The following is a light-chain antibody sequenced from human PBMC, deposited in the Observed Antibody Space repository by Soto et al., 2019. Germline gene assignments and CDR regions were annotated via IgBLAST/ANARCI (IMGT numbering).Light chain of an antibody. Sequence: DIQMTQTPSTLSASVGDRGTITCRATEYIGYFLALYQQAPGKAPQLLISDASKLQSGVPSRFSGSGAGTEFTLPITSLQADDFATYYCQHYKSFHYTFGPGTKLDI. J-gene: IGKJ2*01. V-gene: IGKV1-5*01. CDR3: QHYKSFHYT. CDR1: EYIGYF. CDR2: DAS.